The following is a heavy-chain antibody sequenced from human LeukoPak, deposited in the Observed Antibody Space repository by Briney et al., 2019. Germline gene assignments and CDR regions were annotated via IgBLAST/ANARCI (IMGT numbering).Heavy chain of an antibody. CDR3: ARDRSPARWSSSPRKNWFDP. CDR2: ISSSSSTI. CDR1: GFTFDDFG. D-gene: IGHD6-6*01. J-gene: IGHJ5*02. V-gene: IGHV3-48*01. Sequence: PGGSLRLSCAASGFTFDDFGMNWVRQAPGKGLEWVSYISSSSSTIYYADSVKGRFTISRDNAKNSLYLQMNSLRAEDTAVYYCARDRSPARWSSSPRKNWFDPWGQGTLVTVSS.